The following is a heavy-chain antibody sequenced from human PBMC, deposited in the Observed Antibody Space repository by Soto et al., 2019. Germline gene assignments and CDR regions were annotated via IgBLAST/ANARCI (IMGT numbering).Heavy chain of an antibody. CDR1: GFTFDDYT. J-gene: IGHJ5*02. D-gene: IGHD5-12*01. CDR3: AKDIAYRGYGGFDP. CDR2: ISWDGYST. Sequence: GGSLRLSCAASGFTFDDYTMHWVRQAPGEGLEWVSLISWDGYSTYYTDSVKGRFTISRDNSRNSLYLQMNSLRTEDTALYYCAKDIAYRGYGGFDPWGLGTLVTVS. V-gene: IGHV3-43*01.